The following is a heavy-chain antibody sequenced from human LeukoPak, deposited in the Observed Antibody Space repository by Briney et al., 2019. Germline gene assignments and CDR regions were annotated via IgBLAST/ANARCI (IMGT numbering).Heavy chain of an antibody. J-gene: IGHJ3*02. D-gene: IGHD3-22*01. Sequence: ASVKVSCKASGYTFTSYYMHWVRQAPGQGLEWLGWINTNTGNPTYAQGFTGRFVFSLDTSVNTAYLQISSLKAEDTAVYYCARVVHPYDYESSGLTYDAFDIWGQGTMVTVSS. V-gene: IGHV7-4-1*02. CDR1: GYTFTSYY. CDR3: ARVVHPYDYESSGLTYDAFDI. CDR2: INTNTGNP.